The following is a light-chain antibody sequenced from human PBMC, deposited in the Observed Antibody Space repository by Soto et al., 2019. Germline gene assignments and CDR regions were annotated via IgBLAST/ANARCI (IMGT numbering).Light chain of an antibody. CDR3: QKYDSAPFT. CDR1: QGISNY. CDR2: AAS. J-gene: IGKJ3*01. V-gene: IGKV1-27*01. Sequence: DIQMTQSPSSLSVSGGDRVTITCRASQGISNYLAWYQQKPGKVPKLLIHAASTLQSGVPSRFSGSGSGTDFTLTINSLQPEDVATYYCQKYDSAPFTFGPGTKVDIK.